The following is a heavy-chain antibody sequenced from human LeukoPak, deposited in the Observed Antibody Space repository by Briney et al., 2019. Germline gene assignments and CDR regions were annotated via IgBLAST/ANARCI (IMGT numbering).Heavy chain of an antibody. CDR2: INHSGST. J-gene: IGHJ4*02. CDR3: ARGRSLYDSSGYYYGY. V-gene: IGHV4-34*01. D-gene: IGHD3-22*01. Sequence: SETLSLTCAVYGGSFSGYYWSWIRQPPGKGLEWIGEINHSGSTNYNPSLKSRVTISVDTSKNQFSLKLSSVTAADTAVYYCARGRSLYDSSGYYYGYWGQGTLVTVSS. CDR1: GGSFSGYY.